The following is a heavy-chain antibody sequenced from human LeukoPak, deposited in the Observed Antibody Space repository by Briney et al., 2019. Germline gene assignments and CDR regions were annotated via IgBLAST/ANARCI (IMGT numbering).Heavy chain of an antibody. CDR1: GFTFSSYW. CDR3: TRVISGYTYDGLDY. D-gene: IGHD5-18*01. V-gene: IGHV3-74*01. Sequence: GGSLRLSCAASGFTFSSYWMHWVRQAPGKGLVWVSRINSDGSSTYYADSVKGRFTISRDNAKNTVYLQMNSLRAEDTAVYYCTRVISGYTYDGLDYWGQGTLVTVSS. J-gene: IGHJ4*02. CDR2: INSDGSST.